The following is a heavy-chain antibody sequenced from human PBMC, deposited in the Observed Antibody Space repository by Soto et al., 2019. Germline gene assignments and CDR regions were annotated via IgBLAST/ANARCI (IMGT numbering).Heavy chain of an antibody. V-gene: IGHV4-30-4*01. CDR2: IYYSGST. J-gene: IGHJ6*02. CDR1: GGSISSGDYY. CDR3: AREGITIIPYYYYGMDV. Sequence: PSETLSLTCTVSGGSISSGDYYWSWIRQPPGKGLEWIGYIYYSGSTYYNPSLKSRVTISVDTSKNQFSLKLSPVTAADTAVYYCAREGITIIPYYYYGMDVWGQGTTVTVSS. D-gene: IGHD3-3*01.